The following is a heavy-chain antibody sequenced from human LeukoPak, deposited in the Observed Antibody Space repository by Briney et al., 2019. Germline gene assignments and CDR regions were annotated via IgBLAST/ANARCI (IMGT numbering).Heavy chain of an antibody. Sequence: GRSLRLSCAASGFTFSSYGMHWVCQAPGKGLEWVAVIWYDGSNKYYADSVKGRFTISRDNSKNTLYLQRNSRRAEDTAVYDCARDRSGSLAGGDYWGQGTLVTVSS. D-gene: IGHD3-10*01. CDR2: IWYDGSNK. V-gene: IGHV3-33*01. CDR1: GFTFSSYG. J-gene: IGHJ4*02. CDR3: ARDRSGSLAGGDY.